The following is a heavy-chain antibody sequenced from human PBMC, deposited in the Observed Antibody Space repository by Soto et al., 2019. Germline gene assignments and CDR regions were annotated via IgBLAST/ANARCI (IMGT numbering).Heavy chain of an antibody. CDR3: ARGRFLTGYYKGGYYYYGMDV. CDR1: GFTFSSYG. D-gene: IGHD3-9*01. CDR2: IWYDGSNK. J-gene: IGHJ6*02. V-gene: IGHV3-33*01. Sequence: GGSLRLSCAASGFTFSSYGMHWVRQAPGKGLEWVAVIWYDGSNKYYADSVKGRFTISRDNSKNTLYLQMNGLRAEDTAVYYCARGRFLTGYYKGGYYYYGMDVWGQGTTVTVSS.